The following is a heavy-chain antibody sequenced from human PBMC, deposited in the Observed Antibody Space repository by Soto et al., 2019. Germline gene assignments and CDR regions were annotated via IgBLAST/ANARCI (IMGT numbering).Heavy chain of an antibody. CDR3: AKTRVADSGYYFDH. J-gene: IGHJ4*02. V-gene: IGHV3-11*05. D-gene: IGHD3-10*01. Sequence: QVQLVESGGGLVKPGGSPRLSCAASGFSFGDSYMSWIRQSAGKGLEWLSYISGGSSYTKYAESVKGRFTISRDNARRSLFLQVNGLRADDTAIYYCAKTRVADSGYYFDHWGQGTMVTVSS. CDR2: ISGGSSYT. CDR1: GFSFGDSY.